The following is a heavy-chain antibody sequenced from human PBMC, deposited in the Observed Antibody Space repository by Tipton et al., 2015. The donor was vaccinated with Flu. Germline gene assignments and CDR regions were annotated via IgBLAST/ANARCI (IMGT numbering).Heavy chain of an antibody. Sequence: GLVKPSETLSLTCTVSGGSINGYYWSWIRQPPGKGLEWIGDMSYSENTYYNPSLKSRVTISFDTSKNQFSLKLSSVTAADTAVYFCARYRYYADDTGPGVYFNYWGRGTLVTVSA. V-gene: IGHV4-59*04. CDR1: GGSINGYY. D-gene: IGHD2-8*02. J-gene: IGHJ4*02. CDR2: MSYSENT. CDR3: ARYRYYADDTGPGVYFNY.